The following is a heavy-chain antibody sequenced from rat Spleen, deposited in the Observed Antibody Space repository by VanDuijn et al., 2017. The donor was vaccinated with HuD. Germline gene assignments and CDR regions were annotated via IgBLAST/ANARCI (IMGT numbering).Heavy chain of an antibody. CDR2: ISYDGSST. CDR1: GFTFSDYN. J-gene: IGHJ3*01. V-gene: IGHV5-7*01. Sequence: EVQLVESGGGLVQPGRSLKLSCAASGFTFSDYNMAWVRQAPKKGLEWVATISYDGSSTYYRDSVKGRFTISRDNAKSTLYLQMDSLRSEDTATYYCTTDGWFAYWGQGTLVTVSS. CDR3: TTDGWFAY. D-gene: IGHD1-12*02.